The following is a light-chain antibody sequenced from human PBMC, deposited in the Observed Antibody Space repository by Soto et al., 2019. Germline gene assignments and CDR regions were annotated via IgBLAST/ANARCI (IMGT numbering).Light chain of an antibody. CDR3: QVWASSSDHPV. CDR2: DDS. V-gene: IGLV3-21*02. CDR1: NIGSKS. J-gene: IGLJ3*02. Sequence: SYELTQPPSVSVAPGQTARITCGGNNIGSKSVHWYQQKRGQAPVLVVYDDSDRPSGIPERFSGSNSGNTATLTISRVEAGDEADYYCQVWASSSDHPVFGGGTKLTVL.